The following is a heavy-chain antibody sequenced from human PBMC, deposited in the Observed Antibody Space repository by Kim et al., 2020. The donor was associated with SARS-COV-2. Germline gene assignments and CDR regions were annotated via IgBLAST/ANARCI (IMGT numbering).Heavy chain of an antibody. V-gene: IGHV3-30-3*01. CDR3: ARGGRGDFDY. Sequence: GGSLRLSCAASGFTFSSYAMHWVRQAPGKGLEWVAVISYDGSNKYYADSVKGRFTISRDNSKNTLYLQMNSLRVEDTAVYYCARGGRGDFDYWGQGTLVTVSS. D-gene: IGHD2-21*01. CDR2: ISYDGSNK. CDR1: GFTFSSYA. J-gene: IGHJ4*02.